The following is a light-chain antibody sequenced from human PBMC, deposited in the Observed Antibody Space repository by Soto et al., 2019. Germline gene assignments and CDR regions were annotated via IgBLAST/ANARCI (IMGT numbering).Light chain of an antibody. J-gene: IGKJ5*01. Sequence: EIALTQSPGTLSLSPGERATLPCRASQGGDNKDLAWYQQKPGQAPRLLIYAASSRATGIPDRFSGSGSGTDFTLTISRLEPEDFAVYYCQQYGNSPGISFGQGTRLEIK. CDR2: AAS. CDR3: QQYGNSPGIS. CDR1: QGGDNKD. V-gene: IGKV3-20*01.